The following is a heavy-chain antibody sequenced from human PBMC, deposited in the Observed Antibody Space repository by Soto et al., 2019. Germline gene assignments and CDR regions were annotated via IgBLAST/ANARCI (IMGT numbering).Heavy chain of an antibody. CDR2: ISSSSSYI. CDR1: GFTFSSYS. Sequence: GGSLRLSCAASGFTFSSYSMNWVRQAPGKGLEWVSSISSSSSYICYADSVKGRFTISRDNAKNSLYLQMNSLRAEDTAVYYCARDYDFWSGYYSYGMDVWGQGTTVTVSS. J-gene: IGHJ6*02. CDR3: ARDYDFWSGYYSYGMDV. V-gene: IGHV3-21*01. D-gene: IGHD3-3*01.